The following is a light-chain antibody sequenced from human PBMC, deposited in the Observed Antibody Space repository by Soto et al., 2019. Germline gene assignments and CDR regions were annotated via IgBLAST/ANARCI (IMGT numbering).Light chain of an antibody. Sequence: QSALTQPASVSGSPGQSITISCTGTSSDIGSDKLISWYQQHPGRAPKVIIYEGFKRPSGVSDRFSGSRSGNTASLTISGLRAEDEADYHCCSYTIDSTWVFGGGTQLTVL. CDR1: SSDIGSDKL. J-gene: IGLJ3*02. CDR3: CSYTIDSTWV. V-gene: IGLV2-23*01. CDR2: EGF.